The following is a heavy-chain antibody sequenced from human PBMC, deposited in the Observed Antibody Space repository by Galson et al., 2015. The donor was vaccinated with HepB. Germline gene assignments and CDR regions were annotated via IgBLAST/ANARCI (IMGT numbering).Heavy chain of an antibody. D-gene: IGHD6-13*01. CDR3: TRDYYHTRSADTPGIAAAGTVARLASPPDPSRVDS. CDR2: IRSKAYGGTT. J-gene: IGHJ4*02. CDR1: GFTFGDYA. V-gene: IGHV3-49*04. Sequence: SLRLSCAASGFTFGDYAMSWVRQAPGKGLEWVGFIRSKAYGGTTEYAASVKGRFTISRDDSKSIAYLQMNSLKTEDTAVYYCTRDYYHTRSADTPGIAAAGTVARLASPPDPSRVDSWGQGTLVTVSS.